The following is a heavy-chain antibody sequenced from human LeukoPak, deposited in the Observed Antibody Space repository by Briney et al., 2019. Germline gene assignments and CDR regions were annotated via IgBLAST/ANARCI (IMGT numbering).Heavy chain of an antibody. J-gene: IGHJ6*03. D-gene: IGHD1-14*01. CDR3: ARVLAPHPEPKNYYYYMDV. V-gene: IGHV1-2*02. CDR2: INPNGGGT. CDR1: GYTFTGYY. Sequence: ASVKVSCKASGYTFTGYYMHWVRQAPGQGLEWMGWINPNGGGTNYAQKFQGRVTMTRDTSISTAYMELSRLRSDDTAVYYCARVLAPHPEPKNYYYYMDVWGKGTTVTVSS.